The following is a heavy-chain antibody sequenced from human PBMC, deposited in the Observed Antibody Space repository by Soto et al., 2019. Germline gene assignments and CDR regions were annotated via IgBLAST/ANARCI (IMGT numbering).Heavy chain of an antibody. CDR1: GGSISRYY. Sequence: TLSLTCTVSGGSISRYYWSWIRQPPGKGLEWIGYIYYSGSTNYNPSLKSRVTISVDTSKNQFSLKLSSVTAADTAVYYCARLQKTQTYYYGSGSYLFDYWGQGTLVTVSS. D-gene: IGHD3-10*01. CDR3: ARLQKTQTYYYGSGSYLFDY. J-gene: IGHJ4*02. V-gene: IGHV4-59*08. CDR2: IYYSGST.